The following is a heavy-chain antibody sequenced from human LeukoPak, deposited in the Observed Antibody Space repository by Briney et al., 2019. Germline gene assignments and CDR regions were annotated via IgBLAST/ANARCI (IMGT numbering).Heavy chain of an antibody. CDR2: IIPIFGTA. Sequence: SVKVSCKASGGTFSSYAISWVRQAPGQGLEWMGGIIPIFGTANYAQKFQGRVTITADESTSTAYMELSSLRSEDTAVYYCASSSSSWYGLDYYYMDVWGKGTTVTISS. V-gene: IGHV1-69*13. J-gene: IGHJ6*03. D-gene: IGHD6-13*01. CDR1: GGTFSSYA. CDR3: ASSSSSWYGLDYYYMDV.